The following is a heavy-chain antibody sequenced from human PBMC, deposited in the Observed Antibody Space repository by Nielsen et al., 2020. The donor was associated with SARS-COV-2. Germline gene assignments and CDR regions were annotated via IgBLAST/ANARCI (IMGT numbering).Heavy chain of an antibody. V-gene: IGHV3-20*04. CDR2: INWNGGST. J-gene: IGHJ6*02. D-gene: IGHD1-26*01. Sequence: GESLKISCAASGFTFDDYGMSWVRQAPGKGLEWVSGINWNGGSTGYADSVKGRFTISRDNAKNSLYLQMNSLRAEDTALYYCASGELDGMDVWGQGTTVTVSS. CDR3: ASGELDGMDV. CDR1: GFTFDDYG.